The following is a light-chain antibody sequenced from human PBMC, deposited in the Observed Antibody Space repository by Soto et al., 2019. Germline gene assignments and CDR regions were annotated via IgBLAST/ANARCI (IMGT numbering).Light chain of an antibody. CDR1: QSLLHSNGYNY. CDR3: MQALQTPYT. V-gene: IGKV2-28*01. CDR2: LGS. Sequence: DIVMTQSPLSLPVTPGEPASISCRSSQSLLHSNGYNYLDWYLQKPGQSPQVLIYLGSNRASGVPDRFSCSGSGTDFTLKISRVEAEDVGVYYCMQALQTPYTFGQGTKLEIK. J-gene: IGKJ2*01.